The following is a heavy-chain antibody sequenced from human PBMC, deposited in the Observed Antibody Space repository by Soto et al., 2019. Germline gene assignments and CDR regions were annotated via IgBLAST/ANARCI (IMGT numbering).Heavy chain of an antibody. CDR2: ISYDGGNK. CDR3: AKPARDWGSHFDY. V-gene: IGHV3-30*18. J-gene: IGHJ4*02. CDR1: GFTFSSYG. Sequence: PGGSLRLSCAASGFTFSSYGMHWVRQAPGKGLEWVAVISYDGGNKYYADSVKGRFTISRDNSKNTLYLQMNSLRAEDTAVYYCAKPARDWGSHFDYWGQGTLVTVSS. D-gene: IGHD7-27*01.